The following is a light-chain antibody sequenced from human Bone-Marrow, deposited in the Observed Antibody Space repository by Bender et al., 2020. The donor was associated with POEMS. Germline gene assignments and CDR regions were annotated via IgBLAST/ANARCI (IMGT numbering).Light chain of an antibody. J-gene: IGLJ3*02. CDR1: SSDVGNYNF. V-gene: IGLV1-40*01. CDR2: GYN. Sequence: QSALTQPRSVSGSPGQSVTISCTGSSSDVGNYNFVSWYQHLPGTAPKLLIYGYNNRPSGVPDRFSGSKSGTSASLAITGLQDEDAGDYYCQSYDNSLGGWVFGGGTKLTVL. CDR3: QSYDNSLGGWV.